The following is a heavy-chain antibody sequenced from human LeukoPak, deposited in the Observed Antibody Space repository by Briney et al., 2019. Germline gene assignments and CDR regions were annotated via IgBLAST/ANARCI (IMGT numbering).Heavy chain of an antibody. Sequence: SETLSHTCTVSGGSISSGGYYWSWIRQHPGKGLEWIGYIYYSGSTYYNPSLKSRVTISVDTSKNQFSLKLSSVTAADTAVYYCASGRMTQNAFDIWGQGTMVTVSS. CDR2: IYYSGST. J-gene: IGHJ3*02. V-gene: IGHV4-31*03. CDR3: ASGRMTQNAFDI. CDR1: GGSISSGGYY.